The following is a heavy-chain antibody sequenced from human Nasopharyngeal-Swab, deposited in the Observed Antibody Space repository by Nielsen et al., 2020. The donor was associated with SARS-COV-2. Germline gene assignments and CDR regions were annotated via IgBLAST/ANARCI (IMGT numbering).Heavy chain of an antibody. CDR3: AKGLEMATADY. Sequence: GGSLRLSCAASGFTFSSYGMHWVRQAPDKGLEWVAVIWYDGSNKYYADSVKGRFTISRDNSKNTLYLQMNSLRAEDTAVYYCAKGLEMATADYWGQGTLVTVSS. CDR1: GFTFSSYG. CDR2: IWYDGSNK. J-gene: IGHJ4*02. V-gene: IGHV3-33*06. D-gene: IGHD5-24*01.